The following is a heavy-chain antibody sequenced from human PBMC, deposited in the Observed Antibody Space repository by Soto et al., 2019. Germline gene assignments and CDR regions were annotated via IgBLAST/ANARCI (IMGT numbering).Heavy chain of an antibody. CDR2: IYYNGNT. D-gene: IGHD2-15*01. Sequence: QVQLRESGPALVKPSETLSLTCTVSNGSISPHYWSWIRQPPGGGLEWIGYIYYNGNTNYSPSFQRRRTLSLDTSNSQFALRRTSVTAADTAVYYCARHFARAGSTTPFFYYILDVWGTGTTVTVSS. CDR3: ARHFARAGSTTPFFYYILDV. CDR1: NGSISPHY. J-gene: IGHJ6*03. V-gene: IGHV4-59*08.